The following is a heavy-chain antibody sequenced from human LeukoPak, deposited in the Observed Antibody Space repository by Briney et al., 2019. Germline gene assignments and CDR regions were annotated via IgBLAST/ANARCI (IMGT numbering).Heavy chain of an antibody. D-gene: IGHD2-2*01. CDR3: AAEDSSTSSMDV. CDR1: GGSFSGYY. Sequence: SETLSLTCAVYGGSFSGYYWSWIRQPPGKGLEWIREINHSGSTNYNPSLKSRVTISVDTSKNQFSLKLSSVTAANTAVYYCAAEDSSTSSMDVWGKGTTVTVSS. CDR2: INHSGST. J-gene: IGHJ6*04. V-gene: IGHV4-34*01.